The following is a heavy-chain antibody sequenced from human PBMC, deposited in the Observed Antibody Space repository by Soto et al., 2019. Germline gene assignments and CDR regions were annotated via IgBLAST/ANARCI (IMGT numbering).Heavy chain of an antibody. CDR1: GFTFSSYA. CDR2: ISGSGGST. V-gene: IGHV3-23*01. Sequence: GGSLRLSCAASGFTFSSYAMSWVRQAPGKGLEWVSAISGSGGSTFYAGSMKGRFPISRDNSKNTLYLQMNNLRAEDTAVYYCATYPLTSRHFWGQGTMVTVSS. CDR3: ATYPLTSRHF. J-gene: IGHJ3*01. D-gene: IGHD2-2*01.